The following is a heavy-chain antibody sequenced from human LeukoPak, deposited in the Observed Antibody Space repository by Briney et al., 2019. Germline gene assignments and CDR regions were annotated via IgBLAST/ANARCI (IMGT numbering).Heavy chain of an antibody. Sequence: GGSLRLSCAASGFTFSSYWMHWVRQAPGKGLVWVSRINSDGSSTSYADSVKGRFTISRGNAKNTLYLQMNSLRAEDTAVYYCATGLLWFGEVAFDIWGQGTMVTVSS. CDR3: ATGLLWFGEVAFDI. V-gene: IGHV3-74*01. CDR2: INSDGSST. J-gene: IGHJ3*02. CDR1: GFTFSSYW. D-gene: IGHD3-10*01.